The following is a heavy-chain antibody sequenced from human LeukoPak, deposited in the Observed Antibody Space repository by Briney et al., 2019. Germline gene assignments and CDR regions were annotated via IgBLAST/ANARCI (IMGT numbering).Heavy chain of an antibody. CDR2: INIGGTNT. J-gene: IGHJ4*02. CDR3: ARDKPYCSRTSCYRYYDFWSEYYFDY. V-gene: IGHV3-11*01. Sequence: GGSLRLSCAASGFTFNDYYMSWIRQTPGKGLEWLSYINIGGTNTHYADSVKGRFTISRDNAKKSLYLQMNSLRAEDTAVYYCARDKPYCSRTSCYRYYDFWSEYYFDYWGQGTLVTVSS. D-gene: IGHD2-2*02. CDR1: GFTFNDYY.